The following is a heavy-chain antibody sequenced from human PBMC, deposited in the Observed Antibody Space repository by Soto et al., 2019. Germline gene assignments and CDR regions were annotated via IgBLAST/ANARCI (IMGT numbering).Heavy chain of an antibody. CDR1: GFTFDDYA. CDR3: AKSFSYGGKSGFDY. V-gene: IGHV3-9*01. CDR2: ISWNSGSI. Sequence: LRLSCAASGFTFDDYAMHWVRQAPGKGLEWVSGISWNSGSIGYADSVKGRFTISRDNAKNSLYLQMNSLRAEDTALYYCAKSFSYGGKSGFDYWGQGTLVTVSS. J-gene: IGHJ4*02. D-gene: IGHD2-15*01.